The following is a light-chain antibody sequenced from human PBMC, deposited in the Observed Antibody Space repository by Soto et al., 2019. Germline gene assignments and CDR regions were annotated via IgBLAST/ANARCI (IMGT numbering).Light chain of an antibody. CDR2: DNT. CDR1: SSNIGAGFD. J-gene: IGLJ2*01. CDR3: QSYDSSLSGSVV. Sequence: QSVLTQPPSVSGAPGQRVTISCTGTSSNIGAGFDVHWYQKLPGTAPKLLIFDNTNRPSGVPDRFSASRSGTSASLAITGLQAGDGADYFRQSYDSSLSGSVVFGGGTKLTVL. V-gene: IGLV1-40*01.